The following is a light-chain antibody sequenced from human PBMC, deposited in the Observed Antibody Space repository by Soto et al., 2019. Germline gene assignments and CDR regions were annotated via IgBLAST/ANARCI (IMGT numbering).Light chain of an antibody. CDR3: QSYDSSLGGYWV. CDR2: ANI. Sequence: VLTQPPSVSGAPGHKITISCTGSSSNIGAGYDVHWYQQLPGAAPKLLIFANIHRPSGVHDRFSGSKSGSLASLAITGLQAEDEDEYYCQSYDSSLGGYWVFGGGTKVTV. V-gene: IGLV1-40*01. CDR1: SSNIGAGYD. J-gene: IGLJ3*02.